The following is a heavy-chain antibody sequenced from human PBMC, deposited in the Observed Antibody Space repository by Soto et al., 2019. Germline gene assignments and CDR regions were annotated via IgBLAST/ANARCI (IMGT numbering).Heavy chain of an antibody. J-gene: IGHJ5*02. CDR2: INPSGGST. Sequence: QVQLVQSGAEVKKPGASVKVSCKASGYTFTSYCIHWVRQAPGQGLEWMGIINPSGGSTSYAQKFQGRVTMPREPSPSTVYMELSSRRSEDTAVYYCARDSLGYCSSTSCYAVGFDLWGQGTLITDSS. D-gene: IGHD2-2*01. V-gene: IGHV1-46*03. CDR3: ARDSLGYCSSTSCYAVGFDL. CDR1: GYTFTSYC.